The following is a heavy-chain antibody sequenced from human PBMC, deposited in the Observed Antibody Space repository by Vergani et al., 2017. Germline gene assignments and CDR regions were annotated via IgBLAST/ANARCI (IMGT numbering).Heavy chain of an antibody. CDR1: GGSISSGGYS. Sequence: QVQLQESGPGLVKPSQTLSLTCTVSGGSISSGGYSWSWIRQPAGKGLEWIGRIYTSGSTNYNPSLKSRVTISVDTSKNQFSLKLSSVTAADTAVYYCARRSYYDSSGYSPFDAFDIWGQGTMVTVSS. D-gene: IGHD3-22*01. J-gene: IGHJ3*02. V-gene: IGHV4-61*02. CDR2: IYTSGST. CDR3: ARRSYYDSSGYSPFDAFDI.